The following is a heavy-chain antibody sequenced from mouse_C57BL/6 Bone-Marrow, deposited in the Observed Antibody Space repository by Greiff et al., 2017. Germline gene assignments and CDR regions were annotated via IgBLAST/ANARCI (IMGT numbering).Heavy chain of an antibody. CDR2: IHPNSGST. J-gene: IGHJ2*01. V-gene: IGHV1-64*01. CDR3: ARAVYDYDLHFDY. CDR1: GYTFTSYW. Sequence: QVQLKQPGAELVKPGASVKLSCKASGYTFTSYWMHWVKQRPGQGLEWIGMIHPNSGSTNYNEKFKSKPTLTVDKSSSTAYMKRSSLTSEDSAVYYCARAVYDYDLHFDYWGQGTTLTVSS. D-gene: IGHD2-4*01.